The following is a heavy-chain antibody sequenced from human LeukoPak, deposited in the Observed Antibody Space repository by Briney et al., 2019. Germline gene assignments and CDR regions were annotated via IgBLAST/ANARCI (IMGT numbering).Heavy chain of an antibody. Sequence: GGSLRLSCAASGFTFSSYAMSWVRQAPGKGLEWVSAISGSGGSTYYADSVKGRFTISRDNSKNTLYLQMNSLRAEDTAVYYCAKAWGFVVVPAAAFYMDVWGKGTTVTVSS. CDR2: ISGSGGST. D-gene: IGHD2-2*01. J-gene: IGHJ6*03. CDR3: AKAWGFVVVPAAAFYMDV. V-gene: IGHV3-23*01. CDR1: GFTFSSYA.